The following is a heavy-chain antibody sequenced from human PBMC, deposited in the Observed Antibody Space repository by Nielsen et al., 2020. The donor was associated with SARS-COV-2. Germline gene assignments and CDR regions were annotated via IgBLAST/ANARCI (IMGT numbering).Heavy chain of an antibody. V-gene: IGHV7-4-1*02. CDR3: ARYPCTNGVCYANRFDP. CDR1: GYTFTSYA. Sequence: ASVKVSCKASGYTFTSYAMNWVRQAPGQGLEWMGWINTNTGNPTYAQGFTGRFVFSLDTSVSTAYLQISSLKAEDTAVYYCARYPCTNGVCYANRFDPWGQGTLVTVSS. CDR2: INTNTGNP. D-gene: IGHD2-8*01. J-gene: IGHJ5*02.